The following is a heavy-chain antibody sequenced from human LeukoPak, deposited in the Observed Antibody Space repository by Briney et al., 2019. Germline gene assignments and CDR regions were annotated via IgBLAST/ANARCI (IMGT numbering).Heavy chain of an antibody. V-gene: IGHV3-74*01. CDR3: ASSSEYYYDSSGYYGHWFDP. J-gene: IGHJ5*02. D-gene: IGHD3-22*01. CDR1: GFTFSSYW. Sequence: GGSLRLSCAASGFTFSSYWMHWVRQAPGKGLVWVSRINSDGSSTSYADSVKGRFTISRDNAKNTLYLQMNSLRAGDTAVYYCASSSEYYYDSSGYYGHWFDPWGQGTLVTVSS. CDR2: INSDGSST.